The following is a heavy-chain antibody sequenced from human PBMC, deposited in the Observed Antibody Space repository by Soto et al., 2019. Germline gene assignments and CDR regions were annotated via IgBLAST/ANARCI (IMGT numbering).Heavy chain of an antibody. CDR2: INHSGST. Sequence: SETLSLTCAVYGGSFSGYYWSWTRQPPGKGLEWIGEINHSGSTNYNPSLKSRVTISVDTSKNQFSLKLSSVTAADTAVYYCARGGRGYINCLDYYYGMDGRAQGTRATVSS. CDR1: GGSFSGYY. J-gene: IGHJ6*02. V-gene: IGHV4-34*01. CDR3: ARGGRGYINCLDYYYGMDG. D-gene: IGHD5-18*01.